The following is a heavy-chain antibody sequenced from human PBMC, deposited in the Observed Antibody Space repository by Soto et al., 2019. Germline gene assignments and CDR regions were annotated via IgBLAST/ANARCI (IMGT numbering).Heavy chain of an antibody. D-gene: IGHD3-22*01. CDR2: IYYSGST. CDR1: GFSINSGGYY. CDR3: ARTGKFYYYDTTGLRFDP. V-gene: IGHV4-31*03. J-gene: IGHJ5*02. Sequence: SETLSLTCTFSGFSINSGGYYWNWIRQHPGKGLEWIGYIYYSGSTYYNPSLKSRVTLSIDKSNNQFSLTLTSVTAADTAVYFCARTGKFYYYDTTGLRFDPWGTGILVTVS.